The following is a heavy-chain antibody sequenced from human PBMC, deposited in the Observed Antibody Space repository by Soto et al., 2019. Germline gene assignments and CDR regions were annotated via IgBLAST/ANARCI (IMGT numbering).Heavy chain of an antibody. CDR2: IRSKAKNYAT. D-gene: IGHD2-2*01. J-gene: IGHJ3*01. Sequence: GGSLRLSCAASDVTFSDSGIDWVRQASGKGLEWVGRIRSKAKNYATAYAESVKGRFTISRDDSENTAYLQMNSLKTEDAAVYYCTRLPSDIAIVKAFDLWGQGTMVTVSS. V-gene: IGHV3-73*01. CDR3: TRLPSDIAIVKAFDL. CDR1: DVTFSDSG.